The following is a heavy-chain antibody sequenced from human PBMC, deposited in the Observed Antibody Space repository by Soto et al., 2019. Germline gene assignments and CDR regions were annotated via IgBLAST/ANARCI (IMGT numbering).Heavy chain of an antibody. CDR1: GFTLSSYW. V-gene: IGHV3-7*05. CDR2: INQNGGEI. CDR3: ARAIAAPGAY. D-gene: IGHD6-13*01. Sequence: EVLLVESGGGLVQPGGSLRLSCAASGFTLSSYWMHWVRRAPGKGLEWMANINQNGGEIYYLDSVKGRFTISRDSAKNSLYLQMNSLRADDSAIYYCARAIAAPGAYWGQGILVSVSS. J-gene: IGHJ4*02.